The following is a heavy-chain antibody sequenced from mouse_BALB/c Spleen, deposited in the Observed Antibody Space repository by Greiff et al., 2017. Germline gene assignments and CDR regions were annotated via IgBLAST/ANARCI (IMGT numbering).Heavy chain of an antibody. CDR2: ISCYNGAT. Sequence: LVKTGASVKISCKASGYSFTGYYMHWVKQSHGKSLEWIGYISCYNGATSYNQKFKGKATFTVDTSSSTAYMQFNSLTSEDSAVYYCARDTLRYYAMDYWGQRTSVTVSS. CDR1: GYSFTGYY. J-gene: IGHJ4*01. V-gene: IGHV1S34*01. CDR3: ARDTLRYYAMDY.